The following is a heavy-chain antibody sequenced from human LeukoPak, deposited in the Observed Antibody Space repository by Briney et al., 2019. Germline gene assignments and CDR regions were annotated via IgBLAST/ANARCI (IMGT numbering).Heavy chain of an antibody. CDR3: ARDPTEMATAYFDY. V-gene: IGHV3-11*04. J-gene: IGHJ4*02. CDR2: ISSSGSTI. CDR1: GFTFSDYY. Sequence: GGSLRLSCAASGFTFSDYYMSWIRQAPGKGLEWVSYISSSGSTIYYADSGKGRFTISRDNAKNSLYLQMNSLRAEDTAVYYCARDPTEMATAYFDYWGQGTLVTVSS. D-gene: IGHD5-24*01.